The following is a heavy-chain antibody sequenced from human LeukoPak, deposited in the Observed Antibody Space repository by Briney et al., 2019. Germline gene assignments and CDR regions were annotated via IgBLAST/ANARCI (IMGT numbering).Heavy chain of an antibody. D-gene: IGHD2-8*02. V-gene: IGHV4-59*01. CDR2: IYYSGST. CDR3: AKDRLPDGVWPLDY. CDR1: GGSISSYY. Sequence: SETLSLTCTVSGGSISSYYWSWIRQPPGKGLEWIGYIYYSGSTNYNPSLKSRVTISLDTSKNQFSLKLSSVTAADTAVYYCAKDRLPDGVWPLDYWGQGTLVTVSS. J-gene: IGHJ4*02.